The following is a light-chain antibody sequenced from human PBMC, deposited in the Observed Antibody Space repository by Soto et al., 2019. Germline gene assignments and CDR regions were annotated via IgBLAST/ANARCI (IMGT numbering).Light chain of an antibody. CDR1: SGSIASNY. J-gene: IGLJ3*02. Sequence: NFMLTQPHSVSESPGKPLIISCTPSSGSIASNYVQWYQQPPGSSPAYVIYEDNQRPSGVPERFSGSIDSSSHSASLTISGLEPEDEAYYFCQSYDATNQVFGGGTKLTVL. CDR2: EDN. V-gene: IGLV6-57*01. CDR3: QSYDATNQV.